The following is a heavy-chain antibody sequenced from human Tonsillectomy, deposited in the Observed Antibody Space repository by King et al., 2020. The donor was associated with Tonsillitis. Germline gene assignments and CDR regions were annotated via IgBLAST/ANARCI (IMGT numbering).Heavy chain of an antibody. V-gene: IGHV3-9*01. CDR1: GLTFDDYA. CDR3: AKGMYQQLEPRDAFDI. CDR2: ITWNSGNE. J-gene: IGHJ3*02. Sequence: VQLVESGGGLVQPGRSLRLSCAASGLTFDDYAMNWVRQAPGKGLEWVSGITWNSGNEAYADSVKGRFSISRDNAKNSLYLQMNSLRAEDTALYYCAKGMYQQLEPRDAFDIWGQGTKVTVS. D-gene: IGHD2-2*01.